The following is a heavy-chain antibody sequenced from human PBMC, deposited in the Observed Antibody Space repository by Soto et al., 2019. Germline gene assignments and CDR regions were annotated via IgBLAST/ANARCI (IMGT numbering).Heavy chain of an antibody. D-gene: IGHD6-13*01. V-gene: IGHV3-7*01. CDR2: IKQDGSEK. CDR1: GFTFSSYW. CDR3: ASAAGYSSSWFDY. Sequence: GGSLRLSCAASGFTFSSYWMSWVRQAPGKGLEWVANIKQDGSEKYYVDSVKGRFTISRDNAKNSLYLQMNSLRAEDTAVYYCASAAGYSSSWFDYWGQGTLVTVSS. J-gene: IGHJ4*02.